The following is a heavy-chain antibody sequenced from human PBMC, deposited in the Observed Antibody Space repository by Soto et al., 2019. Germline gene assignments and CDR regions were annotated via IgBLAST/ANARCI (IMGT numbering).Heavy chain of an antibody. J-gene: IGHJ6*02. CDR2: ISYDGNNK. CDR1: GFIFSKYA. D-gene: IGHD6-19*01. V-gene: IGHV3-30-3*01. CDR3: ARDPFIPVAGTGRGYYYGMDV. Sequence: GGSLRLSCAASGFIFSKYAIHWVRQAPGKGLEWVAVISYDGNNKYYADSVKGRFTISRDNSKNTLILQMNSLRAEDTAVYYCARDPFIPVAGTGRGYYYGMDVWGQGTTVTVSS.